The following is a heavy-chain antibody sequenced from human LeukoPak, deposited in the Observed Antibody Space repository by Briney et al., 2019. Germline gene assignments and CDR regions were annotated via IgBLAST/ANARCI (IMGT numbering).Heavy chain of an antibody. D-gene: IGHD6-19*01. CDR1: GFTFSSYE. Sequence: GGSLRLSCAASGFTFSSYEMNWVRQAPGKGLEWVSYISSSGSTIYYADSVKGRFTISRDNAKNSVYLQMNSLRAEDTAVYYCARGSTGWYRYYFNYWGQGTLVTVSS. V-gene: IGHV3-48*03. CDR3: ARGSTGWYRYYFNY. J-gene: IGHJ4*02. CDR2: ISSSGSTI.